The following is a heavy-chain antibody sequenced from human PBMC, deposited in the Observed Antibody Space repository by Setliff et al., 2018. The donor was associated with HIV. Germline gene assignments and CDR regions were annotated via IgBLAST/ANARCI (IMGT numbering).Heavy chain of an antibody. Sequence: PSETLSLTCTVSGDSVSTRNSFWGWIRQPPGKGLEWIGNFSYNGGRRYTPSLKSRVTISADMSKNQFSLNLNSVTAADTAVYYCVKHVDSDFSGDPDWFDPWGQGIPVTVSS. V-gene: IGHV4-39*01. D-gene: IGHD2-15*01. J-gene: IGHJ5*02. CDR3: VKHVDSDFSGDPDWFDP. CDR2: FSYNGGR. CDR1: GDSVSTRNSF.